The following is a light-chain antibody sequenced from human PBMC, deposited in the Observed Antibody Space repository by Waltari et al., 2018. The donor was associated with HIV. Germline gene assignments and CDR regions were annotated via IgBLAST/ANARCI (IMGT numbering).Light chain of an antibody. Sequence: EIVLTQSPATLSLSPGERATLSCRASQSVSSYLAWYQQKPGQAPTLLIYDASNVATGIPARFSGSGSGTDFTLTISSLEPEDFAVYYCQQRSNWPRGTFGQGTKLEIK. CDR2: DAS. CDR3: QQRSNWPRGT. J-gene: IGKJ2*02. V-gene: IGKV3-11*01. CDR1: QSVSSY.